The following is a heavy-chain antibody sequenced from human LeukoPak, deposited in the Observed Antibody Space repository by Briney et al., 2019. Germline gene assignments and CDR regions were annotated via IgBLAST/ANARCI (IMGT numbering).Heavy chain of an antibody. J-gene: IGHJ4*02. D-gene: IGHD5-18*01. V-gene: IGHV3-23*01. CDR3: VRIRGYSYGFFDY. CDR2: ISISGGST. CDR1: GFTFSSHV. Sequence: PGGSLRLSCAASGFTFSSHVMSWVRQAPGKGLEWVSSISISGGSTYYADSVKGRFTISRDNAKNTLYLQMNSLGAADTALYYCVRIRGYSYGFFDYWGQGTLVTVSS.